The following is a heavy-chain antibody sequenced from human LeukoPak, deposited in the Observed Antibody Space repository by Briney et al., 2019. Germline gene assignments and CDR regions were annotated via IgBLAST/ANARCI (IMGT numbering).Heavy chain of an antibody. CDR3: AKAGSYDSSGYYYDY. D-gene: IGHD3-22*01. J-gene: IGHJ4*02. CDR2: ISSSSYI. Sequence: GGSLRLSCAATGFTFSSYSMNWVRQAPGKGLEWVSSISSSSYIYYADSVKGRFTISRDNAKNSLYLQMNSLRAEDTAVYYCAKAGSYDSSGYYYDYWGQGTLVTVSS. CDR1: GFTFSSYS. V-gene: IGHV3-21*04.